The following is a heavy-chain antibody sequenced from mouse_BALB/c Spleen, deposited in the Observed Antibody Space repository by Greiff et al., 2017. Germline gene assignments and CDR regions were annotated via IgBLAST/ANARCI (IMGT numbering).Heavy chain of an antibody. D-gene: IGHD2-1*01. V-gene: IGHV1S56*01. Sequence: VQLQQSGAELVRPGTSVKISCKASGYTFTSYDINWVKQRPGQGLEWIGWIYPGDGSTKYNEKFKGKATLTADKSSSTAYMQLSSLTSENSAVYFCARSGGNYPFDYWGQGTTLTVSS. CDR3: ARSGGNYPFDY. J-gene: IGHJ2*01. CDR2: IYPGDGST. CDR1: GYTFTSYD.